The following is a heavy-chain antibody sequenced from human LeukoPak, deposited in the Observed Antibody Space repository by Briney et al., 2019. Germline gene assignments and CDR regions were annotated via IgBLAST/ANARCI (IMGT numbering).Heavy chain of an antibody. CDR1: GGSFSGYY. Sequence: SETLSLTCAVYGGSFSGYYWSWIRQPPGKGLEWIGEVNHSGSTNYNPSLKSRATISVDTSKNQFSLKLSSVTAADTAVYYCARGITMIVGNTYFDYWGQGTLVTVSS. J-gene: IGHJ4*02. CDR2: VNHSGST. CDR3: ARGITMIVGNTYFDY. D-gene: IGHD3-22*01. V-gene: IGHV4-34*01.